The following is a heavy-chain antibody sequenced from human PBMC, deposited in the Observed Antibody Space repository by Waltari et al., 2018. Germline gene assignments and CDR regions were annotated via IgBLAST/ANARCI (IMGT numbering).Heavy chain of an antibody. CDR3: SSGGTGY. Sequence: QVQLQQWGAGLLKPSETLSLTCAVYGGSFSGYYWSWIRQPPGKGLEWIGEINHGGSTNYDPALKSRVTISVDASKNQFSLKRSSVTSADTAVYYCSSGGTGYWGQGTLVTVSS. CDR1: GGSFSGYY. CDR2: INHGGST. J-gene: IGHJ4*02. V-gene: IGHV4-34*01. D-gene: IGHD1-1*01.